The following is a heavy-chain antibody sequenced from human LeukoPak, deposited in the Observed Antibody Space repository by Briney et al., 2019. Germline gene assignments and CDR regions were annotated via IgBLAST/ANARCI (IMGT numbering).Heavy chain of an antibody. CDR2: IYYSGST. D-gene: IGHD4-17*01. Sequence: SQTLSLTCTVSGGSISSGDYYWSWIRQPPGKGLEWIGYIYYSGSTYYNPSLKSRVTISVDTSKNQFSLKLSSVTAADTAVYYCARARDYGDYGSLGYWGQGTLVTVSS. J-gene: IGHJ4*02. CDR3: ARARDYGDYGSLGY. V-gene: IGHV4-30-4*01. CDR1: GGSISSGDYY.